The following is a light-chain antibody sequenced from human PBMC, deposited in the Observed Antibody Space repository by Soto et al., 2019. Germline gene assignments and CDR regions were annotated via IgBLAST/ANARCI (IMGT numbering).Light chain of an antibody. V-gene: IGKV3-20*01. CDR2: GVS. CDR3: QQSVSSRT. J-gene: IGKJ1*01. CDR1: QRLTSSY. Sequence: EIVLTQSPGTLSLSPGERATLSCRASQRLTSSYLAWFQQKPGQAPRLLIYGVSSRATGIPDRFSGSGSGTDFTLTITRVEPEDFAVYYCQQSVSSRTFGQGTKVEIK.